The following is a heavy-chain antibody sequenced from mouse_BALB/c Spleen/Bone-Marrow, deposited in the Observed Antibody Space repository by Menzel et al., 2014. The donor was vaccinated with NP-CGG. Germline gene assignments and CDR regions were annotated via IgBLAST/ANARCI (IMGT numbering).Heavy chain of an antibody. D-gene: IGHD1-1*01. J-gene: IGHJ1*01. CDR2: ISYSGRT. CDR1: GYSITSDYS. V-gene: IGHV3-2*02. Sequence: EVQLVESGPGLVKPSQSLSLTCTVTGYSITSDYSWNWIRQFPANKLEWMGYISYSGRTSYNPSLKSRISITRDTSKNQFFLQLNSVTTEDTSTYYCARTTVAGRYFDVWGAGTTVTVSS. CDR3: ARTTVAGRYFDV.